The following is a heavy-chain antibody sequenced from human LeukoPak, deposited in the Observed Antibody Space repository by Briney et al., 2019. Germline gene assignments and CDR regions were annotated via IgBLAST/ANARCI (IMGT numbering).Heavy chain of an antibody. CDR2: ITSSSSVT. Sequence: GGSLRLSCAVSGFTFNTYSMNWVRQAPGKGPEWLSYITSSSSVTYYTDSVKGRFTISRDNAKNSLYLQLNSLRADDTAVYYCARGATATNPHFDHWGQGTLVTVSS. J-gene: IGHJ4*02. CDR1: GFTFNTYS. V-gene: IGHV3-48*04. CDR3: ARGATATNPHFDH.